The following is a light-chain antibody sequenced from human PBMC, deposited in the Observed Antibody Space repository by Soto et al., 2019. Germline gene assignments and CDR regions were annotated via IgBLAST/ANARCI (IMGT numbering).Light chain of an antibody. CDR3: QQADTFPPA. CDR2: AAS. CDR1: QGISSW. V-gene: IGKV1-12*01. Sequence: DIQMTQSTSSVSASVGDRVTITCRASQGISSWVAWYQQKPWKAPNLLISAASSLQGGVPSRFSGSGSGTEFTLTISSLQPEDFATYECQQADTFPPAVGGGTKVEI. J-gene: IGKJ4*01.